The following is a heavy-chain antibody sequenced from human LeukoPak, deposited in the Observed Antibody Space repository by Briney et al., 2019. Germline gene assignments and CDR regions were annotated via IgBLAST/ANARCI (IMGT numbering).Heavy chain of an antibody. CDR2: IYYSGST. CDR1: GGSISSYY. J-gene: IGHJ2*01. V-gene: IGHV4-59*01. CDR3: ARVDPRYSSSWYVSWYFDL. D-gene: IGHD6-13*01. Sequence: SETLSLTCTVSGGSISSYYWSWIRQPPGKGLEWIGYIYYSGSTNYSPSLKSRVTISVDTSKNQFSLKLSSVTAADTAVYYCARVDPRYSSSWYVSWYFDLWGRGTLVTVSS.